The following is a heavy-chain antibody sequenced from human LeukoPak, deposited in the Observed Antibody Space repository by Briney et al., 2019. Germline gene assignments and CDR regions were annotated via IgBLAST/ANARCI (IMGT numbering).Heavy chain of an antibody. CDR2: MNPNSGNT. CDR1: GYTFTSYD. V-gene: IGHV1-8*03. D-gene: IGHD3-3*01. Sequence: ASVKVSCKASGYTFTSYDINWVRQATGQGLEWMGWMNPNSGNTGYAQKFQGRVTITRNTSISTAYMELSSLRSEGTAVYYCARGPLLRFHPLDVWGQGTLVSVSS. J-gene: IGHJ4*02. CDR3: ARGPLLRFHPLDV.